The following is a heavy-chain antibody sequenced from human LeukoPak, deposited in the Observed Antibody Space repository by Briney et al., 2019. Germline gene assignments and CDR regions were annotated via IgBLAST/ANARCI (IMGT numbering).Heavy chain of an antibody. V-gene: IGHV3-23*01. Sequence: GGSLRLSCVASGFTFGNYAMSWVRQTPGKGLEWVSLIDGGGGRTYYADSVKGRFTISRANFKNTLYLQLNSLRADDTAVYYCAKDETGDGYNAIWGQGTLVAVSS. CDR1: GFTFGNYA. CDR3: AKDETGDGYNAI. D-gene: IGHD5-24*01. CDR2: IDGGGGRT. J-gene: IGHJ4*02.